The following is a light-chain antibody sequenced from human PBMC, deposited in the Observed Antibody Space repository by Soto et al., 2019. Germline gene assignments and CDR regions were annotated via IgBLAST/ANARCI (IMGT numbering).Light chain of an antibody. CDR1: SSDVGGYNY. J-gene: IGLJ1*01. Sequence: QSVLTQPASVSGSPGQSITISCTGTSSDVGGYNYVSWYQQHPDKAPKLMIYDVSNRPSGVSNRFSGSKSGNTASLTISGLQAEDGADYYCSSYTSSSTLCVFGTGTKVPVL. CDR3: SSYTSSSTLCV. V-gene: IGLV2-14*01. CDR2: DVS.